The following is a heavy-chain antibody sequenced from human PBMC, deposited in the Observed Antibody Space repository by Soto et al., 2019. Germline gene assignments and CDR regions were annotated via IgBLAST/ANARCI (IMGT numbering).Heavy chain of an antibody. CDR2: IYSDGST. Sequence: GGSLRLSCAASGFTVTNNYMSWVHQAPGKGLEWVSVIYSDGSTYYADSVEGRFTISRDNYKNTLYLQMNSLRPEDTAVYYCARLPAGSYSSDWYYFDYWGQGTLVTVSS. V-gene: IGHV3-53*01. D-gene: IGHD6-19*01. CDR1: GFTVTNNY. J-gene: IGHJ4*02. CDR3: ARLPAGSYSSDWYYFDY.